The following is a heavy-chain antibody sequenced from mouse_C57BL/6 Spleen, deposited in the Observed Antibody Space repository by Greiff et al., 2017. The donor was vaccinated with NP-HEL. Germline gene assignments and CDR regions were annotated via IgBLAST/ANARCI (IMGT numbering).Heavy chain of an antibody. J-gene: IGHJ1*03. CDR1: GYSITSGYY. V-gene: IGHV3-6*01. D-gene: IGHD1-1*01. CDR3: ARYGGNYGYFDV. CDR2: ISYDGSN. Sequence: ESGPGLVKPSQSLSLTCSVTGYSITSGYYWNWIRQFPGNKLEWMGYISYDGSNNYNPSLKNRISITRDTSKNQFFLKLNSVTTEDTATYYCARYGGNYGYFDVWGTGTTVTVSS.